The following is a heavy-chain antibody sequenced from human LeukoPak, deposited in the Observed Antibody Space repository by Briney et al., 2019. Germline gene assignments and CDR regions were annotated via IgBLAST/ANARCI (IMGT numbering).Heavy chain of an antibody. D-gene: IGHD3-22*01. CDR1: GFTFSSYG. Sequence: GGSLRLSCAASGFTFSSYGMHWVRQAPGKGLEWVAVISYDGSNKYYADSVKGRFTISRDNSKNTLYLQMNSLRAEDTAVYYCASPCSGYPYFDYWGQGTLVTVSS. J-gene: IGHJ4*02. CDR3: ASPCSGYPYFDY. V-gene: IGHV3-30*03. CDR2: ISYDGSNK.